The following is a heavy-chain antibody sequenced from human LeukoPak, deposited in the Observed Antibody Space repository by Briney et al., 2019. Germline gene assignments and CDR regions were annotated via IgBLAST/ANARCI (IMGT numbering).Heavy chain of an antibody. J-gene: IGHJ2*01. CDR1: GFTFSDYY. CDR2: ISSSSSYT. Sequence: PGGSLRLSCAASGFTFSDYYMSWIRQAPGKGLEWVSYISSSSSYTNYADSVKGRFTISRDNAKNSLYLQMNSLRAEDTAVYCCARDGVPYYDILTGYYNSVWYSDLWGRGTLVTVSS. V-gene: IGHV3-11*05. CDR3: ARDGVPYYDILTGYYNSVWYSDL. D-gene: IGHD3-9*01.